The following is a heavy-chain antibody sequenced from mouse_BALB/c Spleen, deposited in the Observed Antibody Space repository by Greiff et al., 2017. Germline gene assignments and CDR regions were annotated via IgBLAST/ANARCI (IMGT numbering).Heavy chain of an antibody. CDR3: YPYYYGSRGFAY. J-gene: IGHJ3*01. Sequence: QVQLQQSGPELVRPGASVKMSCTASGYTFTSYWMHWVKQRPGQGLEWIGMIDPSNSETRFNQKFKDKATLNADKSSNTAYMQLSSLTSEDSAVYCCYPYYYGSRGFAYWGQGTLVTVSA. CDR2: IDPSNSET. V-gene: IGHV1-69*02. D-gene: IGHD1-1*01. CDR1: GYTFTSYW.